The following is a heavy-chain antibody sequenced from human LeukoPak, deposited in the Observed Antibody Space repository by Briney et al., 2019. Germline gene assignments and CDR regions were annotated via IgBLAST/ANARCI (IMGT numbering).Heavy chain of an antibody. CDR3: AKDHRAYCGGDCVDFDY. CDR2: ISSSGSTI. J-gene: IGHJ4*02. Sequence: PGGSLRLSCAASGFTFSDYYMSWIRQAPGKGLEGVSYISSSGSTIYYADSVKGRFTISRDNSKNTLYLQMNSLRAEDTAVYYCAKDHRAYCGGDCVDFDYWGQGTLVTVSS. D-gene: IGHD2-21*02. V-gene: IGHV3-11*04. CDR1: GFTFSDYY.